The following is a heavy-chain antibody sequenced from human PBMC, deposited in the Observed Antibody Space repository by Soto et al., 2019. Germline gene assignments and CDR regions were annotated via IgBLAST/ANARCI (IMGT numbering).Heavy chain of an antibody. CDR3: VRLIGNSWLDS. J-gene: IGHJ5*01. CDR1: GGSISSYY. V-gene: IGHV4-59*08. Sequence: SETLSLTCTVAGGSISSYYWSWIRQHPGKRLEYIGYIHHSGRTTYNPFLKSRITISPDTSNNQLSLQLNSVTPDDTAVYYCVRLIGNSWLDSWGQGTLVTVSS. CDR2: IHHSGRT.